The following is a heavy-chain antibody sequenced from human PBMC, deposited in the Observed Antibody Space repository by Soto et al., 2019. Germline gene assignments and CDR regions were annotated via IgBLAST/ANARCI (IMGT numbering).Heavy chain of an antibody. CDR1: GYSVSSSDYY. CDR3: APLTVSLSGPYGIHV. V-gene: IGHV4-39*01. J-gene: IGHJ6*02. D-gene: IGHD2-15*01. Sequence: SETLSLTCSVSGYSVSSSDYYWAWIRQPPGKGLEWIGSMFYSGLTYYNPSLKSRVTLSVDTSKNHFSVRLNSVTAADTAVYSCAPLTVSLSGPYGIHVWGQGTTVTVSS. CDR2: MFYSGLT.